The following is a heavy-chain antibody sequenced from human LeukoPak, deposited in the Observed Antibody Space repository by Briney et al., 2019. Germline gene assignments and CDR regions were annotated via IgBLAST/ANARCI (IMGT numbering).Heavy chain of an antibody. CDR2: ISPNNGGT. CDR3: ATWKYSSGREGYYYMDV. J-gene: IGHJ6*03. V-gene: IGHV1-2*02. D-gene: IGHD6-19*01. CDR1: GYTFTDYY. Sequence: ASVKVSCKASGYTFTDYYMHWVRQAPGQGLEWMGWISPNNGGTNYEQKFQGRVTMTEDTSTDTAYMELSSLRSEDTAVYYCATWKYSSGREGYYYMDVWGKGTTVTISS.